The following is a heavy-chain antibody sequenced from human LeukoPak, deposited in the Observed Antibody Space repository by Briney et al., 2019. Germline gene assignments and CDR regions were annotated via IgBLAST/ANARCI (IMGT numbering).Heavy chain of an antibody. Sequence: GESLKISWKGSGYSFTSYWIGWVRQMPGKGLEWMGIIYPGDSDTRYSPSFQGQVTISADKSISTAYLQWSSLKASDTAMYYCARHPIVGATSLPFDIWGQGTMVTVSS. CDR2: IYPGDSDT. CDR1: GYSFTSYW. J-gene: IGHJ3*02. CDR3: ARHPIVGATSLPFDI. D-gene: IGHD1-26*01. V-gene: IGHV5-51*01.